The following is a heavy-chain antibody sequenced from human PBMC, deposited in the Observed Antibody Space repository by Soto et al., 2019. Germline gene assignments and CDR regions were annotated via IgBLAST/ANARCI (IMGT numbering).Heavy chain of an antibody. V-gene: IGHV1-69*13. J-gene: IGHJ6*02. CDR2: IIPIFGTA. Sequence: SVKVSCKASGGTFSIYAISCVLQAPGQWLEWMGGIIPIFGTANYAQKFQGRVTITADESTSTAYMELSSLRSEDTAVYYCVGVYYYGMDVWGQGTTVTVSS. CDR3: VGVYYYGMDV. CDR1: GGTFSIYA. D-gene: IGHD3-10*01.